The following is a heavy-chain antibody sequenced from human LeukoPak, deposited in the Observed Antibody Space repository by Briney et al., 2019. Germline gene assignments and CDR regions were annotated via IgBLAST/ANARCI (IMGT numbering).Heavy chain of an antibody. D-gene: IGHD3-3*01. Sequence: GASVKVSCKATGGTFSSYDISWVRQAPGQGLEWMGGIIPIFGTANYAQKFQGRVTITADESTSTAYMELSSLRSEDTAVYYCARSDDFRFPYGMDVWGQGATVTVSS. V-gene: IGHV1-69*13. CDR1: GGTFSSYD. J-gene: IGHJ6*02. CDR2: IIPIFGTA. CDR3: ARSDDFRFPYGMDV.